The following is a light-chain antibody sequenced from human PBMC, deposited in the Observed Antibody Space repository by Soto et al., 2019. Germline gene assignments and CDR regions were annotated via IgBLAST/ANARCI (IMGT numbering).Light chain of an antibody. CDR3: QQSHSLPPT. CDR2: AAS. J-gene: IGKJ2*01. V-gene: IGKV1-39*01. CDR1: QSISFY. Sequence: DIQMTQSPSSLSASVGDTVTITCRASQSISFYLNWYQQKPGKAPNLLIYAASSFQIGVPSRFSGSGSGTDFTLTISSLQPEDFATYDCQQSHSLPPTFGQGTKLEI.